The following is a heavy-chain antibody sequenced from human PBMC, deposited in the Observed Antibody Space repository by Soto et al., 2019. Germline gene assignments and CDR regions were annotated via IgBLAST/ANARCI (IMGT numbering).Heavy chain of an antibody. CDR1: GFTFSSYS. CDR3: AGIDCWSGHNPGY. J-gene: IGHJ4*02. CDR2: ISSSSSYI. D-gene: IGHD3-3*01. Sequence: PGGSLRLSCAASGFTFSSYSMNWVRQAPGKGLEWVSSISSSSSYIYYADSVKGRFTISRDNAKNSLYLQMNSLRAEDTAVYYCAGIDCWSGHNPGYWGQGTLVTVSS. V-gene: IGHV3-21*01.